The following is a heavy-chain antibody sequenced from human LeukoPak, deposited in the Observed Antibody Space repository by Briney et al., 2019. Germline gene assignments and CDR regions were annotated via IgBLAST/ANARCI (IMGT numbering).Heavy chain of an antibody. Sequence: GGSLRLSCVASGFTFSSYAMNWVRQAPGKGLEWVSAISGSGGSTYYADSVKGRFTISRDNSKNTLYLQMNSLRAEDTAVYYCAKGADGSGSNDYWGQGTLVTVSS. CDR3: AKGADGSGSNDY. D-gene: IGHD3-10*01. V-gene: IGHV3-23*01. CDR2: ISGSGGST. J-gene: IGHJ4*02. CDR1: GFTFSSYA.